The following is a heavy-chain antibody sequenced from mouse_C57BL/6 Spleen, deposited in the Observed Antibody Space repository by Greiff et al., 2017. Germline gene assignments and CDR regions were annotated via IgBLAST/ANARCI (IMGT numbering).Heavy chain of an antibody. J-gene: IGHJ2*01. CDR2: IYPGSGST. CDR3: AREAAQASYFDY. D-gene: IGHD3-2*02. V-gene: IGHV1-55*01. CDR1: GYTFTSYW. Sequence: QVQLQQPGAELVKPGASVKMSCKASGYTFTSYWITWVKQRPGQGLEWIGDIYPGSGSTNYNERFKSKATPTVDTSSSTAYMQLSSLTSEDSAVYYCAREAAQASYFDYWGQGTTLTVSS.